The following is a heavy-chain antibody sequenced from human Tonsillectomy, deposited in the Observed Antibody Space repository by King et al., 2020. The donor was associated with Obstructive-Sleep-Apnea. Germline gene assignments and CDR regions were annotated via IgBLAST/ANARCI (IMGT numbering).Heavy chain of an antibody. CDR2: ISSSSRTI. J-gene: IGHJ4*02. CDR3: TRDAATVLFDY. V-gene: IGHV3-48*04. CDR1: GFNFAAYT. Sequence: EVQLVESGGALVQPGGSLRLSCAASGFNFAAYTMHWVRQAPGKGLESVSYISSSSRTIIYADSVKGRFTISRDNARNSLYLQMNSLRADDTAVYYCTRDAATVLFDYWGQGTLVTVSS. D-gene: IGHD4-11*01.